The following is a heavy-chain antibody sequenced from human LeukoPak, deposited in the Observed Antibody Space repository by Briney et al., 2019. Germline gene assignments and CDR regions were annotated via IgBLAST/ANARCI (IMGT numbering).Heavy chain of an antibody. V-gene: IGHV1-69*06. CDR3: AREERGYDILTGYLGY. Sequence: GSSVKVSCKASGGTFSSYAISWVRQAPGQGLEWMGGIIPIFGTANYAQKFQGRVTITADKSTSTAYMELSSLRSEDTAVYCCAREERGYDILTGYLGYWGQGTLVTVSS. J-gene: IGHJ4*02. D-gene: IGHD3-9*01. CDR1: GGTFSSYA. CDR2: IIPIFGTA.